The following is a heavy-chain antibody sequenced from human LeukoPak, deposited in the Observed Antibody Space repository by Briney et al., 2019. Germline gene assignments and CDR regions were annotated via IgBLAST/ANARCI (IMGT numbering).Heavy chain of an antibody. J-gene: IGHJ3*02. CDR1: GYTSTSYY. D-gene: IGHD6-13*01. CDR3: ARVGAAAAFDI. V-gene: IGHV1-46*01. Sequence: ASVKVSCKASGYTSTSYYMHWVRQPPGQGLEWRGIINPSGGSTSYAQKFQGRVTMTRDTSTSTVYMELSSLRSEDTAVYYCARVGAAAAFDIWGQGTMVTVSS. CDR2: INPSGGST.